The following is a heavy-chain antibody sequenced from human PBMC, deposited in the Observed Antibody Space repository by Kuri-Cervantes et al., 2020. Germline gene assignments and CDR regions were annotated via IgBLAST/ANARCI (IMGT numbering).Heavy chain of an antibody. CDR2: ISYDGSNK. CDR1: GFTFSSYA. CDR3: AISLDYDLLSGTIGLSAFDI. D-gene: IGHD3-3*01. J-gene: IGHJ3*02. V-gene: IGHV3-30-3*01. Sequence: GGSLRLSCAASGFTFSSYAMHWVRQAPGKGLEWVAVISYDGSNKYYADSVKGRFTISRDNSKNTLYLQMNSLRAEDTAVYYCAISLDYDLLSGTIGLSAFDIWGQGTMVTVSS.